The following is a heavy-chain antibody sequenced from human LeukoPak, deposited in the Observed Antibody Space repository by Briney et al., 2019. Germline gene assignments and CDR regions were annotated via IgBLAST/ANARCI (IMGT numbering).Heavy chain of an antibody. D-gene: IGHD3-10*02. J-gene: IGHJ6*04. CDR2: ISGSGGST. V-gene: IGHV3-23*01. CDR1: GFTFSNYA. Sequence: GGSLRLSCGASGFTFSNYALSWVRQAPGKGLEWVSCISGSGGSTYYADSVKGRFTIARDNSKNALYLQMNSLRGEDTAVYYCAELGITMIGGVWGKGTTVTISS. CDR3: AELGITMIGGV.